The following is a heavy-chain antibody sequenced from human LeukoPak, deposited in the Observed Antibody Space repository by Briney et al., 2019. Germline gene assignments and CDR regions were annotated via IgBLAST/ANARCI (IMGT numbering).Heavy chain of an antibody. J-gene: IGHJ3*02. CDR1: GFTFDDYA. CDR2: ISGSGGST. D-gene: IGHD2-15*01. V-gene: IGHV3-23*01. CDR3: AKDSGRSGGSLRKGAFDI. Sequence: GGSLRLSCAASGFTFDDYAMHWVRQAPGKGLEWVSAISGSGGSTYYADSVKGRFTISRDNSKNTLYLQMNSLRAEDTAVYYCAKDSGRSGGSLRKGAFDIWGQGTMVTVSS.